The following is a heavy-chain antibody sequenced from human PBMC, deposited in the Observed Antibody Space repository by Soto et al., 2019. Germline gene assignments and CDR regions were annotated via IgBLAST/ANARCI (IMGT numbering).Heavy chain of an antibody. J-gene: IGHJ4*03. D-gene: IGHD3-10*01. CDR2: VSGDGYAS. Sequence: EVRLLESGGGLVQPGGSLRLSCAGSGFTFSSNAMSWVRQARGKGLEWVSSVSGDGYASDYADSVKGRFTVSRHNSKTTLYLQMTSLRAEDTAVYYCANRHYYGSGSFALATWGQGTLVTVSS. CDR1: GFTFSSNA. V-gene: IGHV3-23*01. CDR3: ANRHYYGSGSFALAT.